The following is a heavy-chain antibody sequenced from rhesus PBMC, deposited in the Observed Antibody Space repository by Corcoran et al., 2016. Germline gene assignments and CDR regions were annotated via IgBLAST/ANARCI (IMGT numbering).Heavy chain of an antibody. J-gene: IGHJ4*01. CDR3: ARIAAAHFDY. CDR1: GDSFTSYW. CDR2: SDPKATDT. D-gene: IGHD6-25*01. Sequence: EVQLVQSGAEVKRPGESLKISCKTSGDSFTSYWISWVRQMPGKGLEWWGASDPKATDTRYSPSFQGQVTISADKSSRTTYRQWSSLKASDSATYYCARIAAAHFDYWGQGVLVTVSS. V-gene: IGHV5-2*01.